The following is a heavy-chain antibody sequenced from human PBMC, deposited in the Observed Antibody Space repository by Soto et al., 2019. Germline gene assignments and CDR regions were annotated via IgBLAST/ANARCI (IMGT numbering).Heavy chain of an antibody. D-gene: IGHD6-19*01. CDR3: ARAVAVPADFDY. J-gene: IGHJ4*02. CDR2: INAGNGNT. Sequence: GASVEGSRKASGFTFTAFSMDWVRPAPGQRLEWMGWINAGNGNTKYSQKFQGRVTITRDTSASTAYMELSSLRSEDTAVYYCARAVAVPADFDYWGQGTLVTVSS. CDR1: GFTFTAFS. V-gene: IGHV1-3*01.